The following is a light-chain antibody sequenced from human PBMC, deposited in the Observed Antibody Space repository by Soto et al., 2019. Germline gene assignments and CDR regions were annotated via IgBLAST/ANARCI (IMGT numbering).Light chain of an antibody. CDR2: AAS. V-gene: IGKV1-6*01. Sequence: AIPMTQSPPSLSASVGDRVIITCRASQAIRVDVGWLQQRPGHAPNLLIYAASTLHTGVPSTFTGSGSGTDVTLNINDLQPEDVATYFCLQDYDFPYTLGQGTKLEI. CDR1: QAIRVD. CDR3: LQDYDFPYT. J-gene: IGKJ2*01.